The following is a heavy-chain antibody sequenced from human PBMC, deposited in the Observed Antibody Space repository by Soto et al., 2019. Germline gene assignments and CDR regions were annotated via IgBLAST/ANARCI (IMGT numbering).Heavy chain of an antibody. Sequence: GGSLRLSCVASGFTFKNYAMIWVRQVPGKGLEWVSGISDSGGVIFYADAVRGRFTIARDNSKNTLYLQMNSLRAEDTAVYYCAKDRYYYDCSGYSYYFDYWGQGTLVTVSS. J-gene: IGHJ4*02. CDR2: ISDSGGVI. D-gene: IGHD3-22*01. V-gene: IGHV3-23*01. CDR1: GFTFKNYA. CDR3: AKDRYYYDCSGYSYYFDY.